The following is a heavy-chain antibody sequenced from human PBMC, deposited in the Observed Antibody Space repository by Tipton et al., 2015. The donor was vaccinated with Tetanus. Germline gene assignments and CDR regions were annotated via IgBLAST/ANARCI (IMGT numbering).Heavy chain of an antibody. J-gene: IGHJ4*02. V-gene: IGHV3-21*04. CDR3: TKRAGRTRNSGDRYYFDY. CDR1: GFTFSSYS. CDR2: ISSSSSYI. Sequence: GSLRLSCAASGFTFSSYSMNWVRQAPGKGLEWVSSISSSSSYIYYADSVKGRFTISRDNAKNSLYLQMNSLRAEDTALYYCTKRAGRTRNSGDRYYFDYWGQGTLVTVSS. D-gene: IGHD5-12*01.